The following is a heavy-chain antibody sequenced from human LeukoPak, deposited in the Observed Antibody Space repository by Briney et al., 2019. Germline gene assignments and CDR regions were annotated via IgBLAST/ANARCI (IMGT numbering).Heavy chain of an antibody. J-gene: IGHJ4*02. D-gene: IGHD3-3*01. CDR1: GGSISSSSYY. CDR3: ARCPLRFLEWLPYYFDY. CDR2: IYYSGST. V-gene: IGHV4-39*01. Sequence: SETLSLTCTVSGGSISSSSYYWGWIRQPPGKGLEWIGSIYYSGSTYYNPSLKSRVPISVDTSKNQSSLKLSSVTAADTAVYYCARCPLRFLEWLPYYFDYWGQGTLVTVSS.